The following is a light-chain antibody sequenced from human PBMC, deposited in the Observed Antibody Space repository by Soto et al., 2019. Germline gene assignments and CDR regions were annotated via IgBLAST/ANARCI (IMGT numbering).Light chain of an antibody. Sequence: QSVLTQPASVSGSPGQSITISCTGTSSDVGGYDRVSWYQQRPDNAPKLIIYEVSNRPSGISNRFSGPKSGDTASLTISGLQAEDEADYYCCSYRSGSVYVFGSGTKVTVL. CDR1: SSDVGGYDR. J-gene: IGLJ1*01. V-gene: IGLV2-14*01. CDR3: CSYRSGSVYV. CDR2: EVS.